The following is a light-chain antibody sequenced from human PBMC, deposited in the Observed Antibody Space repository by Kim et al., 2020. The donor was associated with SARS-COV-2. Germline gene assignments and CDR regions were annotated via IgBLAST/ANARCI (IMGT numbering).Light chain of an antibody. Sequence: QSALTQPASVSGSPGQSITISCTETSSDVGAHNYVSWYQHHPGKAPKLLIYDVTRQPSGISNRFSGSKSGNTASLTISGLQAEDEADYYCSSYTGSVVFGGGTQMTVL. CDR3: SSYTGSVV. J-gene: IGLJ2*01. CDR2: DVT. V-gene: IGLV2-14*03. CDR1: SSDVGAHNY.